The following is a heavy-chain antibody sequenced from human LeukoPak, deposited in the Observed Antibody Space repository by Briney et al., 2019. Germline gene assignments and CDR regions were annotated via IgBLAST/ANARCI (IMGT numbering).Heavy chain of an antibody. CDR1: GYTFSGTGWF. CDR3: ATDRVAAAGTTPRWFDP. D-gene: IGHD6-13*01. V-gene: IGHV1-2*02. J-gene: IGHJ5*02. CDR2: IHPNNGDT. Sequence: ASVKVSCKASGYTFSGTGWFLYWLRQAPGQGLDCVGWIHPNNGDTMYARKFQDRVAMTRDSSISTAYMELSSLRSEDTAVYYCATDRVAAAGTTPRWFDPWGQGTLVTVSS.